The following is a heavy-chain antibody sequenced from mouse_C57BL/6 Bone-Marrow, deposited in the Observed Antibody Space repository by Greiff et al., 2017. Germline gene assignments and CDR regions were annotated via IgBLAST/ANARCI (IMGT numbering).Heavy chain of an antibody. V-gene: IGHV1-72*01. J-gene: IGHJ2*01. CDR1: GYTFTSYW. Sequence: QVHVKQPGAELVKPGASVKLSCKASGYTFTSYWMHWVKQRPGRGLEWIGRIDPNSGGTKYNEKFKSKATLTVDKPSSTAYMQLSSLTSEDSAVYYCARGANWDWGGLYYFDYWGQGTTLTVAS. CDR2: IDPNSGGT. CDR3: ARGANWDWGGLYYFDY. D-gene: IGHD4-1*01.